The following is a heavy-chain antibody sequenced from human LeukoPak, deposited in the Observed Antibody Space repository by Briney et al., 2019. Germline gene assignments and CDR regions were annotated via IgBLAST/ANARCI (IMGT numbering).Heavy chain of an antibody. D-gene: IGHD2-21*01. Sequence: ASVKVSCKASGYTFTSYTMNWVRQAPGQGLEWMGWINTNTGNPTYAQGFTGRFVFSLDTSVSTAYLQITSLKAEDTAVYYCARDPLQGVIRSLFDPWGQGTLVTVSS. CDR3: ARDPLQGVIRSLFDP. V-gene: IGHV7-4-1*02. J-gene: IGHJ5*02. CDR2: INTNTGNP. CDR1: GYTFTSYT.